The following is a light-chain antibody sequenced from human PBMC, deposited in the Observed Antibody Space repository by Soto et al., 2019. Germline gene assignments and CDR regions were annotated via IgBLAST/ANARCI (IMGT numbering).Light chain of an antibody. CDR1: QDISFY. V-gene: IGKV1-39*01. CDR3: LQSDSTPWT. J-gene: IGKJ1*01. CDR2: AAS. Sequence: DIQVNQSPSSLSASVGDRVTITCRASQDISFYLNWYQQQPGKAPKLLIFAASYLEGGVPSRFSGSGSGTDFALTISSLQPEDFATYYCLQSDSTPWTFRQGTQVDIK.